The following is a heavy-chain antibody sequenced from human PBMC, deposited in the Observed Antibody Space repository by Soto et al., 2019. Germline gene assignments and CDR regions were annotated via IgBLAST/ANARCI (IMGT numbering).Heavy chain of an antibody. V-gene: IGHV3-21*01. D-gene: IGHD3-3*01. CDR1: GFTFSNYI. CDR3: ARDPSPYDFWSGSKRPYGLDV. J-gene: IGHJ6*02. Sequence: EVQLAESGGGLVKPGGSLRLSCAASGFTFSNYIINWVRQAPGRGLEWVSSISSSSSYKYYADSVKGRFTISRDNAKNSVYLQMHSLRAEDTAVYYCARDPSPYDFWSGSKRPYGLDVWGQGTTVTVSS. CDR2: ISSSSSYK.